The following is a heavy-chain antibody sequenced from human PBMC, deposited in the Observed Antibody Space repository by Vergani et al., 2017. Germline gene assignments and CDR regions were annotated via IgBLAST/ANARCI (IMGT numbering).Heavy chain of an antibody. CDR2: INPSGGHT. D-gene: IGHD3-9*01. CDR1: AYTFSNYY. J-gene: IGHJ4*02. Sequence: QVQVVQSGAEVKKSGASVKVSCKTSAYTFSNYYMHWVRHAPGQGLEWMGIINPSGGHTNYAQKFQGRVTMTRDTSTSTVYMELSSLRSEDTAIYYCARGDYGILTGYRYWGQGTLVTVSA. CDR3: ARGDYGILTGYRY. V-gene: IGHV1-46*03.